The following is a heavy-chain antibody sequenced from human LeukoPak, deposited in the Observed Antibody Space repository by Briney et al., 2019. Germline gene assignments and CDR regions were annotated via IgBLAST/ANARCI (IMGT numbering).Heavy chain of an antibody. CDR1: GGSISSYY. CDR3: ARGVREKNRGFLLYYYYYYMDV. J-gene: IGHJ6*03. CDR2: IYYNGST. Sequence: PSETLSLTCTVSGGSISSYYWSWIRQPPGKGLEWIGYIYYNGSTNYNPSLKSRVTISVDTSKNQFSLNLSSVTAADTAVYYCARGVREKNRGFLLYYYYYYMDVWGKGTTVAISS. V-gene: IGHV4-59*01. D-gene: IGHD3-10*01.